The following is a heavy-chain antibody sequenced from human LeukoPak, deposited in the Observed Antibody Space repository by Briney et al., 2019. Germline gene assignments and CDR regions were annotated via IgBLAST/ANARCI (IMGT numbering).Heavy chain of an antibody. CDR1: GSTLTGFS. CDR2: FVPEDDET. D-gene: IGHD7-27*01. CDR3: ATIAPGDLFDS. Sequence: GASVKVSCKVSGSTLTGFSIHWVRQAPGKGLEWMGGFVPEDDETIYAQSFQGRVTMTEDTSTDTAYMELSSLRSEDTAMYYCATIAPGDLFDSWGQGTLVTVSS. V-gene: IGHV1-24*01. J-gene: IGHJ4*02.